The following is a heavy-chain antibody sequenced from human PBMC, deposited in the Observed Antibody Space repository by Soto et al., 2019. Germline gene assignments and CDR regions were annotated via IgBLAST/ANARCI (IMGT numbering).Heavy chain of an antibody. J-gene: IGHJ5*02. Sequence: GGSLRLSCAASGFIFSSYVIHWVRPAPGEGLEWVAVIWYDGSNDYYADSVKGRFIISRDNSKNTLYLQMNSLRAEDTAVYYCARDRDFKKNWNYAIDPWGQGTPVTVSS. CDR3: ARDRDFKKNWNYAIDP. D-gene: IGHD1-7*01. CDR1: GFIFSSYV. CDR2: IWYDGSND. V-gene: IGHV3-33*01.